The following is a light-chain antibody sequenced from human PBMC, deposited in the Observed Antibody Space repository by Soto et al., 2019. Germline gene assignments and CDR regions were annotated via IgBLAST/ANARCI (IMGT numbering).Light chain of an antibody. CDR2: GAS. J-gene: IGKJ1*01. CDR3: QQYGSSPQT. CDR1: QSVSSSY. V-gene: IGKV3-20*01. Sequence: EIVLTQSPGTLSLSPGERATLSCRASQSVSSSYLAWYQQKPGQAPRLLIYGASSRATGIPDTFSGSGSGTDFTLTISRLEPEDFALYYCQQYGSSPQTFGQGTKVEIK.